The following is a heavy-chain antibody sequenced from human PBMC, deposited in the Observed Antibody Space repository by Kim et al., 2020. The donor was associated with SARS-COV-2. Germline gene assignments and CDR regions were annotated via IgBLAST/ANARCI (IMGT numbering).Heavy chain of an antibody. D-gene: IGHD3-10*01. J-gene: IGHJ6*04. Sequence: GGSLRLSCAASGFTFSSYGMHWVRQAPGKGLEWVAVISYDGSNKYYADSVKGRFTISRDNSKNTLYLQMNSLRAEDTAVYYCARDLQGIVWFGELFSGMDVWGKGTTVTFSS. V-gene: IGHV3-33*05. CDR3: ARDLQGIVWFGELFSGMDV. CDR1: GFTFSSYG. CDR2: ISYDGSNK.